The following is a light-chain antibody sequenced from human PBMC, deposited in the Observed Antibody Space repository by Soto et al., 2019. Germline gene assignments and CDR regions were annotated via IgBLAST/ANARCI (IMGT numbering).Light chain of an antibody. CDR3: QNYDSYPLT. Sequence: DIQMTQSPSTLSASVGDRVTITCRASQSVSSCLAWYQQKPGKAPKLLIYQSSTLQSAVPSRFSGRGSATEFTLTINSLQPDDFETYYCQNYDSYPLTFGGTPRVEIK. V-gene: IGKV1-5*03. CDR1: QSVSSC. J-gene: IGKJ4*01. CDR2: QSS.